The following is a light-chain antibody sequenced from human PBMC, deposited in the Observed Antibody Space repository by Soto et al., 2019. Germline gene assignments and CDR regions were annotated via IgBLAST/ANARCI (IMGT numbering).Light chain of an antibody. CDR2: GAS. J-gene: IGKJ4*01. CDR3: QHYVTWPLT. V-gene: IGKV3-15*01. Sequence: EIVMTQSPATLSVSPGESATLSCRASQSISSSKLAWYQQNPGQAPRLLMYGASNRATGIPARFSGSGSGTEFTLTISSLQSEDFAVYYCQHYVTWPLTFGGGTKVDI. CDR1: QSISSS.